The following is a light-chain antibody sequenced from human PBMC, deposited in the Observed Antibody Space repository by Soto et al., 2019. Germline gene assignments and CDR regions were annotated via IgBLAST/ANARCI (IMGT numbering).Light chain of an antibody. J-gene: IGKJ1*01. Sequence: DIQMTKPPSPLFESVGAGVTIICRASQDIRNDLGGYQQKPGKAPKRLIYAASSLQRGVLSRFSGSGSGTEFTLTISSLQPEDFATYYCLQHNSYPLTFGQGTKVEIK. CDR2: AAS. CDR3: LQHNSYPLT. CDR1: QDIRND. V-gene: IGKV1-17*01.